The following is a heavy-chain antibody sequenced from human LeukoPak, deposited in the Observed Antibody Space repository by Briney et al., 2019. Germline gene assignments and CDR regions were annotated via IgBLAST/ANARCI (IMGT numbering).Heavy chain of an antibody. CDR2: ISGSGGST. V-gene: IGHV3-23*01. CDR1: GFTFSSYA. CDR3: AKSHITMIVVVIDAFDI. J-gene: IGHJ3*02. Sequence: GGSLRLSCAASGFTFSSYAMSWVRQAPGKGLEWVSAISGSGGSTYYADSVKGRFTISRDNSKNTLYPQMNSLRAEDTAVYYCAKSHITMIVVVIDAFDIWGQGTMVTVSS. D-gene: IGHD3-22*01.